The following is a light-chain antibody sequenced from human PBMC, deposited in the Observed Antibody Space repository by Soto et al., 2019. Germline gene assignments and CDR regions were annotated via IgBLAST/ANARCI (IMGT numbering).Light chain of an antibody. J-gene: IGLJ1*01. CDR3: SSHTTRNTRV. Sequence: QSVLTQPASVSGSPGQSITMSCTGTSSDVGAYDFVSWYQQHPDKAPKLMIYEVRGRPSGVSNRFSGSKSFNTATLTISGLQAEDEADYYCSSHTTRNTRVFGTGTKVTVL. CDR2: EVR. CDR1: SSDVGAYDF. V-gene: IGLV2-14*03.